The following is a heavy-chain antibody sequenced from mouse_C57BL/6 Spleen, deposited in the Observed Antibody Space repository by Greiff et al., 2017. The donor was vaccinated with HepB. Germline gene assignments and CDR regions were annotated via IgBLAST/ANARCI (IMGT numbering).Heavy chain of an antibody. J-gene: IGHJ2*01. D-gene: IGHD1-1*01. CDR3: ARGDYGSSYGGFDY. V-gene: IGHV3-6*01. Sequence: EVKLQESGPGLVKPSQSLSLTCSVTGYSITSGYYWNWIRQFPGNKLEWMGYISYDGSNNYNPSLKNRISITRDTSKNQFFLKLNSVTTEDTATYYCARGDYGSSYGGFDYWGQGTTLTVSS. CDR1: GYSITSGYY. CDR2: ISYDGSN.